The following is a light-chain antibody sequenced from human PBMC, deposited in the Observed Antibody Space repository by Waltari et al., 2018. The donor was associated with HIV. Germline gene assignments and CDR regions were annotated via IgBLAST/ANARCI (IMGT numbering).Light chain of an antibody. Sequence: QSALTQPASVSGSPGQSLPIPCTGPSSDVGGYNYVSWYQQHPGKAPKLMIYEVSDRPSGVSNRFSGSKSGNTASLTISGLQAEDEADYYCSSYTSSSTLVFGGVTKLTVL. CDR2: EVS. CDR1: SSDVGGYNY. J-gene: IGLJ2*01. V-gene: IGLV2-14*01. CDR3: SSYTSSSTLV.